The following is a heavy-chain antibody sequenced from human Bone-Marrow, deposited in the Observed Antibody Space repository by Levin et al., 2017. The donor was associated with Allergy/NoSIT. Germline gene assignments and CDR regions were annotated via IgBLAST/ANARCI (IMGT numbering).Heavy chain of an antibody. J-gene: IGHJ4*02. CDR1: GDSVSSNSGA. Sequence: SETLSLTCNISGDSVSSNSGAWNWIRQSPSRGLEWLGRTYYRSKWFNEYAVSVKSRITISPDTSRNQFSLHLNSVTPEDTAVYYCAGGTFANGWNYWGQGTLVTVSS. V-gene: IGHV6-1*01. CDR2: TYYRSKWFN. CDR3: AGGTFANGWNY. D-gene: IGHD6-19*01.